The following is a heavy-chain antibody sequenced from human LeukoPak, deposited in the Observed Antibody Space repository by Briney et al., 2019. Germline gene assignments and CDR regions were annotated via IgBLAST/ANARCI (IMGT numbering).Heavy chain of an antibody. J-gene: IGHJ3*02. CDR3: ARHLPPDYYDSSGYPADAFDI. CDR1: GCSISSYY. CDR2: IYYSGST. V-gene: IGHV4-59*08. Sequence: SETLSLTCTVSGCSISSYYWSWIRQPPGKGLEWIGYIYYSGSTNYNPSLKSRVTISVDTSKNQFSLKLSSVTAADTAVYYCARHLPPDYYDSSGYPADAFDIWGQGTMVTVSS. D-gene: IGHD3-22*01.